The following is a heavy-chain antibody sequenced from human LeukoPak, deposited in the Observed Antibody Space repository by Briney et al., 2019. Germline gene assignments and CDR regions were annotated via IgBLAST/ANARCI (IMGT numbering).Heavy chain of an antibody. Sequence: GGSLRLSCAASGFTVSSNYMSWVRQAPGKGLEWVSVIYSGGSTYYADSVKGRFTISRDNAKNSLYLQMNSLRAEDTAVYYCARGKGSSPFDYWGQGTLVTVSS. V-gene: IGHV3-53*01. CDR1: GFTVSSNY. CDR3: ARGKGSSPFDY. J-gene: IGHJ4*02. D-gene: IGHD6-6*01. CDR2: IYSGGST.